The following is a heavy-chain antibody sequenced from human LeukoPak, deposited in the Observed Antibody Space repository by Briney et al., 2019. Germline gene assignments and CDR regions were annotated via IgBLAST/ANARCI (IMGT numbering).Heavy chain of an antibody. D-gene: IGHD5-12*01. CDR2: INPNNGGT. J-gene: IGHJ4*02. CDR3: VRDHFRGDIVATIMDF. Sequence: ASVKVSCKASGYMFTGNYMHWVRQAPGQGLEWMGWINPNNGGTNYAQKFQGRVTMTRDTSISTAYMELSRLTSDDTAVYYCVRDHFRGDIVATIMDFWGQGTPVTVSS. V-gene: IGHV1-2*02. CDR1: GYMFTGNY.